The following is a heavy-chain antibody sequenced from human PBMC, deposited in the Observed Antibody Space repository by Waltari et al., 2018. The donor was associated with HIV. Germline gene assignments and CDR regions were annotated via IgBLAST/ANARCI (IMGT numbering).Heavy chain of an antibody. Sequence: QVQLVQSGAEVKKPGSSVKVSCKASGGTFSSYAISWVRQAPGQGLEWMGGSIPIFGTANYAQKVQGRVTITADESTSTAYMELSSLRSEDTAVYYCARVLDPGQYYYYGMDVWGQGTTVTVSS. CDR2: SIPIFGTA. CDR3: ARVLDPGQYYYYGMDV. CDR1: GGTFSSYA. J-gene: IGHJ6*02. V-gene: IGHV1-69*12. D-gene: IGHD3-10*01.